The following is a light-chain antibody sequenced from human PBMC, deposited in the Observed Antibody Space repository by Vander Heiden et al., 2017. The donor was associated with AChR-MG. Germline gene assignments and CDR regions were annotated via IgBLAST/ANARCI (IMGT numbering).Light chain of an antibody. V-gene: IGKV1-39*01. CDR2: AAS. CDR1: QSISNY. Sequence: DIQMTQFPSSLSASVRDRVTLTCRASQSISNYLSWFQQKPGKAPKLLINAASTLQSGVSSRFSGSGSGTDFTLTISSLQPEDSATYYCQQSYSTPPDTFGQGTKLEIK. J-gene: IGKJ2*01. CDR3: QQSYSTPPDT.